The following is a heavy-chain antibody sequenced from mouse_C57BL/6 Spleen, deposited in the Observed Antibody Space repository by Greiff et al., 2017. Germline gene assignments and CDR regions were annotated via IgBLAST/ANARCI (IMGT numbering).Heavy chain of an antibody. Sequence: QVQLQQPGAELVMPGASVKLSCKASGYTFTSYWMHWVKQRPGQGLEWIGEIDPSDSYTNYNPQLKGKSKLTVDKSSSTAYMQLSSLTSEDSAVYYCARPSDGYYTWFAYWGQGTLVTVSA. CDR2: IDPSDSYT. J-gene: IGHJ3*01. V-gene: IGHV1-69*01. D-gene: IGHD2-3*01. CDR3: ARPSDGYYTWFAY. CDR1: GYTFTSYW.